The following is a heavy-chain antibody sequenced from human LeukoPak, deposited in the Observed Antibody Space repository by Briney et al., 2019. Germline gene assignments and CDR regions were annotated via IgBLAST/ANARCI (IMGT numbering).Heavy chain of an antibody. J-gene: IGHJ4*02. D-gene: IGHD3-10*01. CDR2: ISSSGSII. V-gene: IGHV3-48*03. CDR1: GFTFSTYE. CDR3: ARVRVGGYYFDY. Sequence: GGSLRLSCAASGFTFSTYEMNWVRQTPGKGVEWVSYISSSGSIIFYADSVKGRFTISRDNAKNSLYLQMNSLRGEDTAVYYCARVRVGGYYFDYWGQGTLVTVSS.